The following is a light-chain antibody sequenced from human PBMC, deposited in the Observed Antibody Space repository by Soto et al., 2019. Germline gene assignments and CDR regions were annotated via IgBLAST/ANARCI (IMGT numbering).Light chain of an antibody. J-gene: IGLJ3*02. V-gene: IGLV2-14*01. CDR2: EVT. CDR1: SGDVGGYNY. CDR3: SSYTSSGTRV. Sequence: QSVLTQPASVSGSPGQSITISCTGTSGDVGGYNYVSWYQQHPGKAPKLMISEVTNRPSGVSNRFSGSKSGNTASLTISGLQAEDEADYYCSSYTSSGTRVFGGGTKLTV.